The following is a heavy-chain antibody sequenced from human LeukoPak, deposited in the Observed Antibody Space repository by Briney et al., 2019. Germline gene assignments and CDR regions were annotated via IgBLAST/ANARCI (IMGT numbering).Heavy chain of an antibody. CDR3: AKRCSGGSCYRYYYYMDV. J-gene: IGHJ6*03. Sequence: GGSLRLSCAASGLTFSSYAMSWVRQAPGKGLEWVSAISGSGGSTYYADSVKGRFTISRDNSKNTLYLQMNSLRAEDTAVYYCAKRCSGGSCYRYYYYMDVWGKGTTVTVSS. D-gene: IGHD2-15*01. V-gene: IGHV3-23*01. CDR2: ISGSGGST. CDR1: GLTFSSYA.